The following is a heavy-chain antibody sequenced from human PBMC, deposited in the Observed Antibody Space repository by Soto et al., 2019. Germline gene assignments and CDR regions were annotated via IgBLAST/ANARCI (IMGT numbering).Heavy chain of an antibody. CDR3: ASGSNWNSGPDYYYYGMDV. J-gene: IGHJ6*02. V-gene: IGHV1-18*01. CDR1: GYTFTSYG. D-gene: IGHD1-1*01. CDR2: ISAYNGNT. Sequence: QVPLVQSGAEVKKPGASVKVSCKASGYTFTSYGISWVRQAPGQGLEWMGWISAYNGNTNYAQKLQGRVTMTTDTSTSTAYMELRSLRSDDTAVYYCASGSNWNSGPDYYYYGMDVWGQGTTVTVSS.